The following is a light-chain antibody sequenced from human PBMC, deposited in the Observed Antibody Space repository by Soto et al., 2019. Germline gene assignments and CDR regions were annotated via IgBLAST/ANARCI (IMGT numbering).Light chain of an antibody. CDR1: ESVRTN. Sequence: ETVVTQSPATLSVSPGETATLSCTASESVRTNLAWYQQKPGQAPRLLIYGASNRATGIPARFSGSWSGTEFTLTISSLQSEDFAVYYFQQYNNWPPRTFGQGTKVDIK. CDR2: GAS. J-gene: IGKJ1*01. CDR3: QQYNNWPPRT. V-gene: IGKV3-15*01.